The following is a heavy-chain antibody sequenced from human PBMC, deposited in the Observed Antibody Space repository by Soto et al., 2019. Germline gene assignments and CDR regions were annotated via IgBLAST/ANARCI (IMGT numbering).Heavy chain of an antibody. Sequence: GGSLRLSCSASEFTFSSYAMSWVRQAPGKGLEWVSAISGSGSSTYYADSVKGRFTISRDNSKNTLSLQMNSLRAEDTAVYYCAKDLGGEAYWGQGTLVTVSS. CDR3: AKDLGGEAY. CDR1: EFTFSSYA. V-gene: IGHV3-23*01. CDR2: ISGSGSST. D-gene: IGHD3-10*01. J-gene: IGHJ4*02.